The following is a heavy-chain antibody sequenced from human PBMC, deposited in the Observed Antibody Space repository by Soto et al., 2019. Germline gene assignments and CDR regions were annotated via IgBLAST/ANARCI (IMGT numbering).Heavy chain of an antibody. CDR3: ARGFWGYYYYYGMDV. D-gene: IGHD3-16*01. J-gene: IGHJ6*02. V-gene: IGHV4-34*01. CDR2: INHSGST. Sequence: PSETLSLTCAVYGGSFSGYYWSWIRQPPGKELEWIGEINHSGSTNYNPSLKSRVTISVDTSKNQFSLKLSSVTAADTAVYYCARGFWGYYYYYGMDVWGQGTTVTVSS. CDR1: GGSFSGYY.